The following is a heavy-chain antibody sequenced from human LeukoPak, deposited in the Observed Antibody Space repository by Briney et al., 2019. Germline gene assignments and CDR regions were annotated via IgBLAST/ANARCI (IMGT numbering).Heavy chain of an antibody. Sequence: GASLRLSCAASGFRFSSFAIHWVRQAPGKGLQWLAVISTDGNKQYYRNSVRDRFTISRDNAKNTVYLQMNSLRAGDTAVYYCARCSSGWYRYFDYWGQGTLVTVSS. V-gene: IGHV3-30*03. CDR3: ARCSSGWYRYFDY. J-gene: IGHJ4*02. D-gene: IGHD6-19*01. CDR1: GFRFSSFA. CDR2: ISTDGNKQ.